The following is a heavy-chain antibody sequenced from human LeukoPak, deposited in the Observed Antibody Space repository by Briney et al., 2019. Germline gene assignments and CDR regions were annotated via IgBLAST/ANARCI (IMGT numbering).Heavy chain of an antibody. V-gene: IGHV3-23*01. J-gene: IGHJ3*01. Sequence: GGSLRLSCAASGLTFSNYAMSWVRQAPGQGVDWVSTISGSGGSTYYADSVKGRFTISRDNSKNTLYLQMNSMRAEDTAVYYCGKGQTSRTTFYAIDVWGQGPLVTVSS. CDR1: GLTFSNYA. CDR3: GKGQTSRTTFYAIDV. CDR2: ISGSGGST. D-gene: IGHD1-1*01.